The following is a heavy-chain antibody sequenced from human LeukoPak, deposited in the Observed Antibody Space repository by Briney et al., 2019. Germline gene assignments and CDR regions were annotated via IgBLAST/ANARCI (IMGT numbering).Heavy chain of an antibody. V-gene: IGHV4-59*01. CDR2: IYYSGST. CDR3: ARDARVGATWNYYYYYMDV. Sequence: PSETLSLTCTVSGGSISSFYWSWIRQPPGKGLEWIGYIYYSGSTNYNPSLKSRVTMSEDTSKNQFSLKLSSVTAADTAVYYCARDARVGATWNYYYYYMDVWGKGTTVTVSS. D-gene: IGHD1-26*01. J-gene: IGHJ6*03. CDR1: GGSISSFY.